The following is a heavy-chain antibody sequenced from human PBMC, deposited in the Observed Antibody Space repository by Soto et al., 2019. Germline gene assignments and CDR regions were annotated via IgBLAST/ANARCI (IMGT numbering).Heavy chain of an antibody. D-gene: IGHD3-3*01. V-gene: IGHV3-30-3*01. J-gene: IGHJ4*02. Sequence: GGSLRLSCAASGFTFSSYAMHWVRQAPGKGLEWVAVISYDGSNKYYADSVKGRFTISRDNSKNTLYLQMNSLRAEDTAVYYCAGYDFWSGYDYWGQGTLVTVSS. CDR2: ISYDGSNK. CDR1: GFTFSSYA. CDR3: AGYDFWSGYDY.